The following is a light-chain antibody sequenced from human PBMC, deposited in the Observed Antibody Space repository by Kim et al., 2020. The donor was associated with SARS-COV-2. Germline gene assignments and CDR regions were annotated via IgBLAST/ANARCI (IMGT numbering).Light chain of an antibody. CDR1: QSVSNY. J-gene: IGKJ4*01. CDR3: QQRNFWPLT. V-gene: IGKV3-11*01. CDR2: DSS. Sequence: SPGERATISCRASQSVSNYLAWYQQKPGQAPRLLIYDSSNRAAGIPARFSGSGSGTDFTLTISNLEPEDFAVYYCQQRNFWPLTFGGGTKVDIK.